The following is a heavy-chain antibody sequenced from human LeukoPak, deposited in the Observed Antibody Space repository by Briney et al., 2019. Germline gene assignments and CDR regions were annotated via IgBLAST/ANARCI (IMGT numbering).Heavy chain of an antibody. CDR3: AKGRYVAAAAIDY. CDR2: ISGSGGST. Sequence: GGSLRLSCAASGFTFSSSAMSWVRQAPGKGLEWVSAISGSGGSTYYADSVKGRFTTSRDNSKNTLYLQMNSLRAEDTAVYYCAKGRYVAAAAIDYWGQGTLVTVSS. J-gene: IGHJ4*02. D-gene: IGHD6-13*01. V-gene: IGHV3-23*01. CDR1: GFTFSSSA.